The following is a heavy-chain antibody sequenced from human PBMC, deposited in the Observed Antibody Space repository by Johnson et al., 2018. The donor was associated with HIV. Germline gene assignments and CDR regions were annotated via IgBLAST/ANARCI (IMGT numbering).Heavy chain of an antibody. V-gene: IGHV3-7*01. D-gene: IGHD6-19*01. CDR3: ARDQEQWLHPHAFDI. J-gene: IGHJ3*02. Sequence: EVQLVESGGGVVQPGRSLRLSCAASGFTFSSYAMHWVRQAPGKGLEWVANIKQDGSEKYYVDSVKGRFTISRDNAKNSLYLQMNSLRAEDTAVYYCARDQEQWLHPHAFDIWGQGTMVTVSS. CDR1: GFTFSSYA. CDR2: IKQDGSEK.